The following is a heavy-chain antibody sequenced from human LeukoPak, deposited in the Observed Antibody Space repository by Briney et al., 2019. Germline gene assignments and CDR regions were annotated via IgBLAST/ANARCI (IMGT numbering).Heavy chain of an antibody. J-gene: IGHJ5*02. CDR1: GGTFSGYD. V-gene: IGHV4-34*01. D-gene: IGHD3-10*01. Sequence: PSETLSLTCADYGGTFSGYDWGWIRQPPGKGLEWIGEINHSGSTNYNPSLKSRVTISVDTSKNQFSLKLSSVTTADTAVYYCARVLVRGPKRPNWFDPWGQGTLVTVSS. CDR2: INHSGST. CDR3: ARVLVRGPKRPNWFDP.